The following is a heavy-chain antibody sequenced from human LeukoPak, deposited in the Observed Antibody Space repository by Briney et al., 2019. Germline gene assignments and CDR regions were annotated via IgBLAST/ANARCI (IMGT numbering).Heavy chain of an antibody. J-gene: IGHJ5*02. D-gene: IGHD1-1*01. CDR1: GFTFDDYA. CDR2: ISWNSGSI. Sequence: GRSLRLSCAASGFTFDDYAMHWVRQAPGKGLEWVSGISWNSGSIGYADSVKGRFTISRDNAKNSLYLQMNSLRAEDTALYYCAKDQRHNSNPLMGWFDPWGQGTLVTVS. V-gene: IGHV3-9*01. CDR3: AKDQRHNSNPLMGWFDP.